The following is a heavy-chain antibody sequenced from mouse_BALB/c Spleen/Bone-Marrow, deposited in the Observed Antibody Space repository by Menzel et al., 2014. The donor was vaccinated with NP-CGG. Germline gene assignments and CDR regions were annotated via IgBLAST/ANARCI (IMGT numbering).Heavy chain of an antibody. CDR2: INPDSRTI. CDR3: ARPDYYGYLNY. V-gene: IGHV4-1*02. D-gene: IGHD1-1*01. J-gene: IGHJ2*01. CDR1: GFAFSRYW. Sequence: LVESGGSLKLSCAASGFAFSRYWMSWVRQAPGKGLEWIGEINPDSRTINYSPSLKDKFIISRDNAKNTLYLRLNKVRSEDTALYYCARPDYYGYLNYWGQGTTLTVSS.